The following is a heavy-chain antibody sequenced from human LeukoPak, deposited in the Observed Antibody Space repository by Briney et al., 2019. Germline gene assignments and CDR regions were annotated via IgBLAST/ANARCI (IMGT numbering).Heavy chain of an antibody. J-gene: IGHJ3*02. D-gene: IGHD6-13*01. Sequence: GGSLRLSCAASGFTFSSYSMNWVRQAPGKGLEWVSAISGSGGCIYYADSVKGRFTISRDNSKNSLYLQMNSLRAEDTAVYYCARDRRSAGWYDAFDTWRQGQMVTVSS. CDR2: ISGSGGCI. CDR1: GFTFSSYS. CDR3: ARDRRSAGWYDAFDT. V-gene: IGHV3-21*01.